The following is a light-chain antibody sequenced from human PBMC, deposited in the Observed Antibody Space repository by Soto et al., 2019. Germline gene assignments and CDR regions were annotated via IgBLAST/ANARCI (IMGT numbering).Light chain of an antibody. V-gene: IGKV3-20*01. Sequence: EIELTQSPGTLSLSPGERATISCRASQSISSSYLAWYQQKPGQAPRLLVYGASSRATGIPHRFSGSGSGTDFTLTISRLEPEDFAVYYCQQYGSSRFTFGPGTKVDIK. CDR3: QQYGSSRFT. J-gene: IGKJ3*01. CDR1: QSISSSY. CDR2: GAS.